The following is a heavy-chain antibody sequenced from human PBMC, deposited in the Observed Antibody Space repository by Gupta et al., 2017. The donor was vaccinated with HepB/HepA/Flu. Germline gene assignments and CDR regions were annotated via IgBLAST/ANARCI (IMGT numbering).Heavy chain of an antibody. CDR3: AKEFWSGSSKGPDY. Sequence: EVQLVESGGNLIQPGGSLRLSCAASGFTFSRYAMSWVRQAPGKGLEWVSLISGSGDSTYYADSVKGRFTISRDNSKNTVYLQMNSLRAEDTAVYYCAKEFWSGSSKGPDYWGQGTLVTVSS. V-gene: IGHV3-23*04. CDR2: ISGSGDST. D-gene: IGHD1-26*01. J-gene: IGHJ4*02. CDR1: GFTFSRYA.